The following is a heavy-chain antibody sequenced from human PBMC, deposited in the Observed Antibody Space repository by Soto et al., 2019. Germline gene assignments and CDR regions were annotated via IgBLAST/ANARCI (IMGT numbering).Heavy chain of an antibody. J-gene: IGHJ5*02. V-gene: IGHV1-8*01. CDR1: GYTFTSYD. Sequence: ASVKVSCKASGYTFTSYDINWVRQATGQGLEWMGWMNPNSGNTGYAQKFQGRVTMTRNTSISTAYMELSSLRSEDTAVYYCARGRLTYYDILTGPRGWFDPGCQGTLVTVSS. D-gene: IGHD3-9*01. CDR3: ARGRLTYYDILTGPRGWFDP. CDR2: MNPNSGNT.